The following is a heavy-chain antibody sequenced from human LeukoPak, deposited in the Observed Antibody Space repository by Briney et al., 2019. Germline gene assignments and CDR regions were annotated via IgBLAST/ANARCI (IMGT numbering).Heavy chain of an antibody. D-gene: IGHD6-13*01. J-gene: IGHJ4*02. CDR3: ARDRIAPAGSIIDY. Sequence: GASVTVSCTASGYTFTGHYVHWVRQAPGQGLEWMGWIDPSSGGTNSAQKFQGRVTMARDTSITTVYMELSSLTSDDTAIYFWARDRIAPAGSIIDYWGQGTLVTVSS. V-gene: IGHV1-2*02. CDR1: GYTFTGHY. CDR2: IDPSSGGT.